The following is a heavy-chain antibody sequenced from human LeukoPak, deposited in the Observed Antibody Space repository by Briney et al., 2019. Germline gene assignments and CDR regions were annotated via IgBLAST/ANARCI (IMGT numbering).Heavy chain of an antibody. CDR2: ISSASSYT. Sequence: GGSLRLSCAASGFTFSDYYMSWIRQAPGKGLEWVSYISSASSYTNYADSVKGRFTISRDNAKNSLYLQMNSLRGEDTAVYCCARGRHCSGGRCYSDFDSRGQGTLVTVSS. V-gene: IGHV3-11*06. J-gene: IGHJ4*02. D-gene: IGHD2-15*01. CDR1: GFTFSDYY. CDR3: ARGRHCSGGRCYSDFDS.